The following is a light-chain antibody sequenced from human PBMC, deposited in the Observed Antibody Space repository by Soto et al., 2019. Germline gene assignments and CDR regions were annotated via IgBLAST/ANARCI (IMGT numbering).Light chain of an antibody. Sequence: QSVLTQPASVSGSPGQLITISCTGTSSDVGGYDYVSWYQQHPGRAPKLMIFEVSNRPSGISNRFSGSKSGNTASLTISGLQAEDEADYYCSSFTSSSTQVLGGGTKVTVL. J-gene: IGLJ3*02. CDR2: EVS. V-gene: IGLV2-14*01. CDR3: SSFTSSSTQV. CDR1: SSDVGGYDY.